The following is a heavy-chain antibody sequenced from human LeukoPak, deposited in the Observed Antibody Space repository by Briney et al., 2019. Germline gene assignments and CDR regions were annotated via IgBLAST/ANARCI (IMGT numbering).Heavy chain of an antibody. CDR3: ARDPYSGGYSDYYYYYMDV. V-gene: IGHV3-21*01. CDR1: GFTFSSYS. CDR2: ISSSSSYI. Sequence: GGSLRLSCAASGFTFSSYSINWVRQAPRQGLEWVSSISSSSSYIYYADSVKGRFTISRDNAKNSLYLEMNSLRVDDTAVYYCARDPYSGGYSDYYYYYMDVWGKGTTVTVSS. D-gene: IGHD3-22*01. J-gene: IGHJ6*03.